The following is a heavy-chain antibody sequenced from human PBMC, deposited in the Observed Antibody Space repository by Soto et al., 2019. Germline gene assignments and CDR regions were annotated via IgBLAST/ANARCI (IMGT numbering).Heavy chain of an antibody. CDR3: VKVSTFYDILTGYYSTNFFDP. CDR2: ISSDGDIT. J-gene: IGHJ5*02. D-gene: IGHD3-9*01. Sequence: PGGSLRVSWAASGLTFSSYAMHGVRQAPGNGRQYVSTISSDGDITYYADSVKGRFTISRDNSKNTLYLQMNSLRPEDTAVYYCVKVSTFYDILTGYYSTNFFDPWGQGTLVTVSS. V-gene: IGHV3-64D*06. CDR1: GLTFSSYA.